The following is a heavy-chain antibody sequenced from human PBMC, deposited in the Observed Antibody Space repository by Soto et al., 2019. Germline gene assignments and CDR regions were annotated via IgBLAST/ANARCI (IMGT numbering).Heavy chain of an antibody. Sequence: QVVLVQSGAEVKKPGDSVKVSCKSSGYKFTDYYIHWVRQAHGQGPEWMGWVNPKRGDAVYAQKFQGWVTMTRDTATTTAYLEVNRLKPDDTAVYFCARDPGLPGRYWYFDLWGRGTLVTVSS. J-gene: IGHJ2*01. D-gene: IGHD3-9*01. CDR3: ARDPGLPGRYWYFDL. CDR2: VNPKRGDA. CDR1: GYKFTDYY. V-gene: IGHV1-2*04.